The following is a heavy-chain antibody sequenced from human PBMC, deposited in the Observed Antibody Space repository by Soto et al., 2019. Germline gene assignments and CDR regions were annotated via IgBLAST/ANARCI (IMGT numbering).Heavy chain of an antibody. CDR2: IYPGDSDT. J-gene: IGHJ6*02. V-gene: IGHV5-51*01. CDR3: ARQKYCSSTSCYGGYYYYGMDV. Sequence: GESLKISCKGSGYSFTSYWIGWVRQMPGKGLEWMGIIYPGDSDTRYSPSFQGQVTISADKSISTAYLQWSSPKASDTAMYYCARQKYCSSTSCYGGYYYYGMDVWGQGTTVTVSS. CDR1: GYSFTSYW. D-gene: IGHD2-2*01.